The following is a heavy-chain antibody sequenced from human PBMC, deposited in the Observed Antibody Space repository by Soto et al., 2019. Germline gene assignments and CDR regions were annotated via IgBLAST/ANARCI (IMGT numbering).Heavy chain of an antibody. Sequence: VQLVESGGDLVKPGGSLRLSCAASGFTFSDYSMSWIRQAPGRGPEWVSYISTSGSTIFYADSVKGRFTMSRDNTMSLLYLQMNSLRVEDAAIYYCAREGPRKGTYLFDYWGQGTLVTVSS. V-gene: IGHV3-11*01. J-gene: IGHJ4*02. D-gene: IGHD3-10*01. CDR3: AREGPRKGTYLFDY. CDR1: GFTFSDYS. CDR2: ISTSGSTI.